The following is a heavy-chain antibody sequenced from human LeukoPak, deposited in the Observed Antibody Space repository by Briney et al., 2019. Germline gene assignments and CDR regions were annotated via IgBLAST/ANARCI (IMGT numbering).Heavy chain of an antibody. CDR3: AKDPHYYDSSLGDGDAFDI. V-gene: IGHV3-30*02. J-gene: IGHJ3*02. D-gene: IGHD3-22*01. CDR2: IRYDVSTK. CDR1: GFTFSNYG. Sequence: HTGGSLRLSCAASGFTFSNYGMHWVRQAPGKGLEWVAFIRYDVSTKDYADSVKGRFTISRDNSKNTLYLQMNSLRAEDTAVYYCAKDPHYYDSSLGDGDAFDIWGQGTMVTVSS.